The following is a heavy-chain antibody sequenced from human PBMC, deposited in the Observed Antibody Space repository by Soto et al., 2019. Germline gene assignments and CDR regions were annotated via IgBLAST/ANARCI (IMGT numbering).Heavy chain of an antibody. V-gene: IGHV1-69*12. CDR3: ARVRKVREPFDP. CDR2: IIPIFGTA. Sequence: QVQRVQSGAEVKKPGSSVKVSCKASGGTFSSYAISWVRQAPGQGLEWMGGIIPIFGTANYAQKCQGRVTITADESTSTSYMELSSLRSEDKAVYYCARVRKVREPFDPWCQGTLVTVS. CDR1: GGTFSSYA. D-gene: IGHD1-1*01. J-gene: IGHJ5*02.